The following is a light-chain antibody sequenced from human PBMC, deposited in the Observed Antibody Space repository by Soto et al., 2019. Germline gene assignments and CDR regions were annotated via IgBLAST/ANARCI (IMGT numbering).Light chain of an antibody. Sequence: QPVLTQPPSVSGAPGQRVTISCTGCSSNIGAGYDVHWYQQLPGTAPKLLIYGNSNRPSGVPDRFSGSKSGTSASLAITGLQAEDEADYYCQSYDSSLRVFGTGTKLTVL. J-gene: IGLJ1*01. CDR3: QSYDSSLRV. V-gene: IGLV1-40*01. CDR1: SSNIGAGYD. CDR2: GNS.